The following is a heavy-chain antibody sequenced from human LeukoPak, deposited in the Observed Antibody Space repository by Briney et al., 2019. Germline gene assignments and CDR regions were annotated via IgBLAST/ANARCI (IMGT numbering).Heavy chain of an antibody. CDR2: INHSGST. CDR3: ARLVVPDIVVVPADPYYYYYMDV. V-gene: IGHV4-39*07. D-gene: IGHD2-2*01. J-gene: IGHJ6*03. Sequence: SETLSLTCTVSGGSISSSNYYWSWIRQPPGKGLEWIGEINHSGSTNYNPSLKSRVTISVDTSKNQFSLKLSSVTAADTAVYYCARLVVPDIVVVPADPYYYYYMDVWGQGTLVTVSS. CDR1: GGSISSSNYY.